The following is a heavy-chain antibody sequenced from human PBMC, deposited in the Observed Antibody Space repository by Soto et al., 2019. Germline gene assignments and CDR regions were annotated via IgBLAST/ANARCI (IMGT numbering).Heavy chain of an antibody. CDR1: GFTFSSYA. J-gene: IGHJ4*02. D-gene: IGHD6-19*01. Sequence: QVQLVESGGGVVRPGRSLRLSCAASGFTFSSYAMHWVRQAPGKGLEWVAVISYDGSNKYYADSVKGRFTISRDNSKNTLYLQMNSLRAEDMAVYYCARASNGWYYDYWGQGTLVTVSS. V-gene: IGHV3-30-3*01. CDR2: ISYDGSNK. CDR3: ARASNGWYYDY.